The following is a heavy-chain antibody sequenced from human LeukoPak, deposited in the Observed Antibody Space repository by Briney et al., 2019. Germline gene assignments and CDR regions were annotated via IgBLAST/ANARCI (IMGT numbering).Heavy chain of an antibody. Sequence: SETLSFTCAVSGGSICSSNWWRWVRQPPGKGLEWIGPIYHSGSTNYNPSLKSRVTISVDKSKNQCSLKLSSVTAADTAVYYSASMSDNYGRIWFDYWGQGTLVTVSS. CDR3: ASMSDNYGRIWFDY. J-gene: IGHJ4*02. CDR2: IYHSGST. CDR1: GGSICSSNW. V-gene: IGHV4-4*02. D-gene: IGHD5-18*01.